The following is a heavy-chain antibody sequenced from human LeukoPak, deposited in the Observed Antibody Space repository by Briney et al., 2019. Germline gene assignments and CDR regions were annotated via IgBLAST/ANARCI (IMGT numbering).Heavy chain of an antibody. V-gene: IGHV4-61*02. CDR2: IYTSGST. J-gene: IGHJ6*03. Sequence: PSQTLSLTCTVSGGSISSGSYYWSWIRQPAGKGLEWIGRIYTSGSTNYNPSLKSRVTISVDTSKNQFSLKLSSVTAADTAVYYCARARVNMDVWGKGTTVTVSS. CDR3: ARARVNMDV. CDR1: GGSISSGSYY.